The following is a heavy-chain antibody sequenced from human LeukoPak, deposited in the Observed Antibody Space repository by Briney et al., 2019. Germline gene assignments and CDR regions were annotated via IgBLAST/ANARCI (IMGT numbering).Heavy chain of an antibody. D-gene: IGHD6-19*01. CDR1: GFTFSSYS. J-gene: IGHJ4*02. Sequence: GGSVRLSCAASGFTFSSYSMNWVRQAPGKGLEWVSYISCSSSTIYYADSVKSRFTISRDNAKNSLYLQMISLRDEDTAVYSCARDDNTGYSSDWYYFDYWGQRVTVTFSS. V-gene: IGHV3-48*02. CDR2: ISCSSSTI. CDR3: ARDDNTGYSSDWYYFDY.